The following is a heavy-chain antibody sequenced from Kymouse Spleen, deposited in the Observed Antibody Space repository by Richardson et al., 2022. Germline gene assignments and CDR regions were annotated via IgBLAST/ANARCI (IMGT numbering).Heavy chain of an antibody. D-gene: IGHD1-7*01. CDR1: GGSISSSSYY. J-gene: IGHJ5*02. V-gene: IGHV4-39*01. Sequence: QLQLQESGPGLVKPSETLSLTCTVSGGSISSSSYYWGWIRQPPGKGLEWIGSIYYSGSTYYNPSLKSRVTISVDTSKNQFSLKLSSVTAADTAVYYCAVKLELRANWFDPWGQGTLVTVSS. CDR3: AVKLELRANWFDP. CDR2: IYYSGST.